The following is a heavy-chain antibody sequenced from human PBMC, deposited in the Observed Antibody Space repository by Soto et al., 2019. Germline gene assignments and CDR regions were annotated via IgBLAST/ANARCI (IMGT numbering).Heavy chain of an antibody. V-gene: IGHV3-30-3*01. D-gene: IGHD4-17*01. J-gene: IGHJ4*02. CDR1: GFTFSSYA. CDR2: ISYDGSNK. CDR3: AREGDYDGGSSFDS. Sequence: QVQLVESGGGVVQPGRSLRLSCAASGFTFSSYAMHWVRQAPGKGLEWVAFISYDGSNKCYADSVKGRFTISRDNSKNTLYLQMNSLRAEDTAVYYCAREGDYDGGSSFDSWGQGTLVTVSS.